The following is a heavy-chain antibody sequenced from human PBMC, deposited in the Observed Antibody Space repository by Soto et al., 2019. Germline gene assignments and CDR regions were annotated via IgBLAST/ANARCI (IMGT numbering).Heavy chain of an antibody. CDR3: AKEAYCSAGSCLDDAFDI. J-gene: IGHJ3*02. Sequence: QVQLVQSGAEVKKPGSSVKVSCKASGGTFSTYSITWVRQAPGQGPEWMGRIIPVLGLANYAQKFHGRVTITADKSTSTAYMELSILRSEDTAVYYCAKEAYCSAGSCLDDAFDIWGQGTMVTVSS. D-gene: IGHD2-15*01. CDR2: IIPVLGLA. V-gene: IGHV1-69*02. CDR1: GGTFSTYS.